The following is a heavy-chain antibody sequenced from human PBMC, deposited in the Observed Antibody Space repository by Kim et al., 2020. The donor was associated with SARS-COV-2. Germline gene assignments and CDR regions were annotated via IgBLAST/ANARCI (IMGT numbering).Heavy chain of an antibody. J-gene: IGHJ3*02. CDR3: ARALYYYDSSGYYQDAFDI. V-gene: IGHV1-69*04. CDR2: IIPILGIA. Sequence: SVKVSCKASGGTFSSYAISWVRQAPGQGLEWMGRIIPILGIANYAQKFQGIVTITADKSTSTAYMELSSLRSEDTAVYYCARALYYYDSSGYYQDAFDIWGQGTMVTVSS. CDR1: GGTFSSYA. D-gene: IGHD3-22*01.